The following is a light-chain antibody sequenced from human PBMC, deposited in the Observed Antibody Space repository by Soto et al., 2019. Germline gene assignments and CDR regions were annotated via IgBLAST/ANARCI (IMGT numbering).Light chain of an antibody. V-gene: IGKV3-11*01. CDR2: DAS. Sequence: IGLIQYQGTRSLSGGGGATLSCRASQRVSSYLAWYQQKPGQAPRLLIYDASNRATGIPARFSGSGSGTDLNHIIRRLRHADCAVYPCYERSCWPPWTFAQGTKVDIK. CDR1: QRVSSY. CDR3: YERSCWPPWT. J-gene: IGKJ1*01.